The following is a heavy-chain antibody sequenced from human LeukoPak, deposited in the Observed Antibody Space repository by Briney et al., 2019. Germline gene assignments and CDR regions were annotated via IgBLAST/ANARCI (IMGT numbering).Heavy chain of an antibody. CDR3: ARVAYDSSGYYHDY. Sequence: GASVKVSFKASGYTFTSYGISWVRQAPGQGLEWMGWISAYNGNTNYAQKLQGRVTMTTDTSTSTAYMELRSLRSDDTAVYYCARVAYDSSGYYHDYWGQGTMVTVSS. CDR1: GYTFTSYG. V-gene: IGHV1-18*01. J-gene: IGHJ4*02. CDR2: ISAYNGNT. D-gene: IGHD3-22*01.